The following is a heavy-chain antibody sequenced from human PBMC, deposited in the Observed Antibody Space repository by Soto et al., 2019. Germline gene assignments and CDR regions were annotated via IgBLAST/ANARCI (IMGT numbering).Heavy chain of an antibody. D-gene: IGHD3-22*01. CDR3: ARIYYDSVFDY. J-gene: IGHJ4*02. V-gene: IGHV4-59*08. Sequence: PSETLSLTCTVSGGSISSYYWSWIRHPPGKGLEWIGYIYYSGSTNYNPSLKSRVTISVDTSKNQFSLKLSSVTAADTAVYYCARIYYDSVFDYWGQGTLVTVS. CDR2: IYYSGST. CDR1: GGSISSYY.